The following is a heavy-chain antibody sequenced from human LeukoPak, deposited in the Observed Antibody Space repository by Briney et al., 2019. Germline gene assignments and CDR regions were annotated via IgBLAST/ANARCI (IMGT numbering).Heavy chain of an antibody. J-gene: IGHJ4*02. CDR1: GGSISSGGYY. D-gene: IGHD3-9*01. V-gene: IGHV4-31*03. CDR2: IYYSGST. CDR3: ARLYFDSTYYFDY. Sequence: PSETLSLTCTVSGGSISSGGYYWSRIRQHPGKGLEWIGYIYYSGSTYYNPSLKSRATISVDTSKNQFSLKLSAVTAADTAVYYCARLYFDSTYYFDYWGQGTLVTVSS.